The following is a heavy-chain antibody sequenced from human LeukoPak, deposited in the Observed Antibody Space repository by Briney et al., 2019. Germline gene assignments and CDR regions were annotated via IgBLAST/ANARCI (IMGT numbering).Heavy chain of an antibody. V-gene: IGHV3-53*01. CDR2: IYSDEDT. Sequence: GGSLRLSCAASGFTVSSNYMSWVRQAPGKGLEWVSIIYSDEDTYYADSVKGRFAISRDNSKNMVCLQMNSLRAEDTATYYCARDPEWSGGYWGQGTLDTVSS. CDR1: GFTVSSNY. CDR3: ARDPEWSGGY. D-gene: IGHD3-3*01. J-gene: IGHJ4*02.